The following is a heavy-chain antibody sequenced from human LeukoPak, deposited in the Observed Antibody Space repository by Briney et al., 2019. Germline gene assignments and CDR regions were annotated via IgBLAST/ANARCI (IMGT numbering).Heavy chain of an antibody. Sequence: PSETLSLTCTVSGGSIISSNYYWGWIRQPPGKGLEYIGSVYYSGSTYYNPSLKSRVTISVDTSKNQFSLKLSSVTAADTGVYYCARVNRERPFDYWGQGTLVTVSS. J-gene: IGHJ4*02. D-gene: IGHD1-1*01. CDR3: ARVNRERPFDY. CDR1: GGSIISSNYY. V-gene: IGHV4-39*07. CDR2: VYYSGST.